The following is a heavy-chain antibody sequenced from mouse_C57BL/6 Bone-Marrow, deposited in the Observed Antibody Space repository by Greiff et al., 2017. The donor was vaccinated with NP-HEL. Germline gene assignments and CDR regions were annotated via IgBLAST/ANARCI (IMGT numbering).Heavy chain of an antibody. CDR3: ARWEDSDY. V-gene: IGHV1-85*01. CDR2: IYPRDGST. J-gene: IGHJ2*01. Sequence: VKLMESGPELVKPGASVKLSCKASGYTFTSYDINWVKQRPGQGLEWIGWIYPRDGSTKYNEKFKGKATLTVDTSSSTAYMELHSLTSEDSAVYFCARWEDSDYWGQGTTLTVSS. D-gene: IGHD4-1*01. CDR1: GYTFTSYD.